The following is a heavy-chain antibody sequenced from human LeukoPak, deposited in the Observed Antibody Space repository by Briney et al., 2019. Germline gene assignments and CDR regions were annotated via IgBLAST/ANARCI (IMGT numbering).Heavy chain of an antibody. D-gene: IGHD1-14*01. J-gene: IGHJ6*03. V-gene: IGHV3-7*01. CDR3: ARDRGNQRGYYYYYMDV. Sequence: GGSLRLSCVASGFTFSNYWMSWVRQAPGKGLEWVANIKQDGSEKYYVDSVKGRFTISRDNAKKSLYLQMNSLRAEDTAVYYCARDRGNQRGYYYYYMDVWGKGTTVTVSS. CDR2: IKQDGSEK. CDR1: GFTFSNYW.